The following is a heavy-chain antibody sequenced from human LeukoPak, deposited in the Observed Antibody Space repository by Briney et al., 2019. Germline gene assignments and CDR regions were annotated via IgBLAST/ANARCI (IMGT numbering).Heavy chain of an antibody. Sequence: QSGGSLRLSCAASEFTLSNYAMHWVRQAPGEGLEWVTGISYDGNKIYYTDSVKGRFTISRDNSKSTLYLQMNSLGVEDAAVYYCARGAGGSSGWSTIRYFDYWGQGTLVTISS. J-gene: IGHJ4*02. CDR1: EFTLSNYA. V-gene: IGHV3-30-3*01. CDR3: ARGAGGSSGWSTIRYFDY. D-gene: IGHD6-13*01. CDR2: ISYDGNKI.